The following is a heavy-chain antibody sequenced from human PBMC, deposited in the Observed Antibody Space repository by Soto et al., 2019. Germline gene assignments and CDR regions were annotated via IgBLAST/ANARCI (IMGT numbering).Heavy chain of an antibody. CDR2: ISSNGVGT. Sequence: GGSLRLSCAASGFTLSGYAMDWGRQAPGKGLEYVSGISSNGVGTYYANSVQGRFTIYRDNSKNTVYLQMGSLRPEDMAVYYCARRARPDFYYMDVWGKGTTVTVS. D-gene: IGHD6-6*01. J-gene: IGHJ6*03. V-gene: IGHV3-64*01. CDR3: ARRARPDFYYMDV. CDR1: GFTLSGYA.